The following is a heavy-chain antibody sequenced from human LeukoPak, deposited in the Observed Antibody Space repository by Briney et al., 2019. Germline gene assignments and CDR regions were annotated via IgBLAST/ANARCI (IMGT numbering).Heavy chain of an antibody. Sequence: ASVKVSCKASGYTFTSYGISWVRQAPGQGPEWMGWISTYNGHTYYAQKLQGRVTMTTDTSTSTAYMELRSLRSDDTAVYYCARDAAAAGPFDYWGQGTLVTVSS. CDR2: ISTYNGHT. J-gene: IGHJ4*02. CDR3: ARDAAAAGPFDY. CDR1: GYTFTSYG. D-gene: IGHD6-13*01. V-gene: IGHV1-18*01.